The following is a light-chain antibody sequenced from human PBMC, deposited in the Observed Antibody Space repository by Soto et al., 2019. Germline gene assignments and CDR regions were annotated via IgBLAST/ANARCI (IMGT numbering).Light chain of an antibody. V-gene: IGLV1-44*01. CDR3: NSYTIISAPFV. J-gene: IGLJ1*01. CDR1: RSNIGSST. CDR2: GDD. Sequence: QSVLTQPPSTSGTPGHRVTISCSGTRSNIGSSTVNWYQQLPGTAPKLLIYGDDQRPSGVPDRFSGSKSGTSVFLAISGLQSEDEADYYCNSYTIISAPFVFGAGTKLTVL.